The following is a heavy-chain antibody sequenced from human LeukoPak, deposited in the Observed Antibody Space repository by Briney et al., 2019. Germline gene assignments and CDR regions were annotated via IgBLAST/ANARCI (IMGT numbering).Heavy chain of an antibody. J-gene: IGHJ3*02. CDR3: ARDRVGATKGRAFDI. D-gene: IGHD1-26*01. V-gene: IGHV1-18*01. CDR2: ISVYTGKT. Sequence: ASVKVSCKASGYTFTSYGISWVRQAPGQGLEWMGWISVYTGKTNYAQKFQGRVTMTTDTSTSTAYMELRSLRSDDTAVYYCARDRVGATKGRAFDIWGQGTMVTVSS. CDR1: GYTFTSYG.